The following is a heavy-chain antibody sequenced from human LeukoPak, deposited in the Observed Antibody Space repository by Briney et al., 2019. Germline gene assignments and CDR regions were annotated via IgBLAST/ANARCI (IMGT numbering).Heavy chain of an antibody. CDR1: GYTFTSYY. CDR3: AKDFWSMVGYMDV. J-gene: IGHJ6*02. CDR2: INPSGGST. D-gene: IGHD3-3*01. Sequence: GASVKVSCKASGYTFTSYYMHWVRQAPGQGLEWMGIINPSGGSTSYAQKFQGRVTMTRDTSTSTVYTELNSLRAEDTAVYYCAKDFWSMVGYMDVWGQGTTVSVSS. V-gene: IGHV1-46*01.